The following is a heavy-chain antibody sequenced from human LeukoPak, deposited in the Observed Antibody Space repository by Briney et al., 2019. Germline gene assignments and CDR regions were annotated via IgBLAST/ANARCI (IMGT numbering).Heavy chain of an antibody. V-gene: IGHV4-59*12. CDR3: AREGYYDSSGYNWFDP. Sequence: NPSETLSLTCTVSGGSISSYYWSWIRQPPGKGLEWIGYIYYSGSTNYNPSLKSRVTISVDRSKNQFSLRLTSVTAADTAVYYCAREGYYDSSGYNWFDPWGQGTLVTVSS. CDR2: IYYSGST. D-gene: IGHD3-22*01. CDR1: GGSISSYY. J-gene: IGHJ5*02.